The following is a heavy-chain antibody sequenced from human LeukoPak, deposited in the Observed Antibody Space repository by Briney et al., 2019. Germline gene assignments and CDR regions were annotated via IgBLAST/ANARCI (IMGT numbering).Heavy chain of an antibody. CDR3: ARDARWVVDAFDI. D-gene: IGHD2-15*01. CDR1: GGSISSGTYY. CDR2: IYTSGST. V-gene: IGHV4-61*02. J-gene: IGHJ3*02. Sequence: SQTLSLTCTVSGGSISSGTYYWSWIGQPAGKGLEWIGRIYTSGSTNYNPSRKSRVTISVDTSKNQFSLKLSSVTAADTAVYYCARDARWVVDAFDIWGQGTMVTVSS.